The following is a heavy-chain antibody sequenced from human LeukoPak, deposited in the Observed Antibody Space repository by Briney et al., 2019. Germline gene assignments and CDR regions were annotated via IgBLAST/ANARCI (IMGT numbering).Heavy chain of an antibody. Sequence: GGSLRLSCAASGFTFSSYSMKWVRQALGKGLEWVSSISSTSSYTYYADSVRGRFTISRDNAKNSLYLQMNSLRAEDTAVYYCANWDGGSYSFDYWGQGTLVTVSS. CDR1: GFTFSSYS. J-gene: IGHJ4*02. V-gene: IGHV3-21*01. D-gene: IGHD1-26*01. CDR3: ANWDGGSYSFDY. CDR2: ISSTSSYT.